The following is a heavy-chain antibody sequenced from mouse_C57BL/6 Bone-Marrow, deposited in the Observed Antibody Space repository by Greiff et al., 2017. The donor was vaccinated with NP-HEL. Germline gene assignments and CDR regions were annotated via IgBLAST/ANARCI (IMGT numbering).Heavy chain of an antibody. V-gene: IGHV1-42*01. CDR2: INPSTGGT. D-gene: IGHD1-1*01. Sequence: VQLKQSGPELVKPGASVKISCKASGYSFTGYYMNWVKQSPEKSLEWIGEINPSTGGTTYNQKFKAKATLTVDKSSSTAYMQLKSLTSEDSAVDYCAKIYYYGSKPWWYFDVWGTGTTVTVSS. J-gene: IGHJ1*03. CDR1: GYSFTGYY. CDR3: AKIYYYGSKPWWYFDV.